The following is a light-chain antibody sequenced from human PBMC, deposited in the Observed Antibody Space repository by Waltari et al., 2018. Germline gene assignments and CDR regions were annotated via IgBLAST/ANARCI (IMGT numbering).Light chain of an antibody. CDR3: GAWDDAQSAVL. J-gene: IGLJ2*01. Sequence: QSVLTQPPSVSATPGQKVTLSCSGSASNIGRHYVCWYQQFPGTAPKLLIYDNNKRPSGIPDRFSGSKSGTSATLGITGLQTGDEADYYCGAWDDAQSAVLFGGGTKLTVL. CDR1: ASNIGRHY. CDR2: DNN. V-gene: IGLV1-51*01.